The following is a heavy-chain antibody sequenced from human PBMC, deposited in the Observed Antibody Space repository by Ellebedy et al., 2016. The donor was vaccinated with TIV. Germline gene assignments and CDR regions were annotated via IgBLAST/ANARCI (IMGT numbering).Heavy chain of an antibody. V-gene: IGHV3-7*01. CDR2: IRQDGSEK. Sequence: GGSLRLSCGASGFSFSSYWMSWVRQAPGKGLEWVANIRQDGSEKYYVDSVKGRFTISRDNAKNSLYLHLNSLGAEDTAMYYCATEGSYGDYLSPTHAFVIWGQGTMVTVSS. D-gene: IGHD4-17*01. J-gene: IGHJ3*02. CDR1: GFSFSSYW. CDR3: ATEGSYGDYLSPTHAFVI.